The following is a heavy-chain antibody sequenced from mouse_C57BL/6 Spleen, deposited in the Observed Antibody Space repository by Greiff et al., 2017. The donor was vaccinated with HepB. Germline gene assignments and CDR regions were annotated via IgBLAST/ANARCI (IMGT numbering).Heavy chain of an antibody. CDR3: ARSLYDYWYFDV. D-gene: IGHD2-3*01. J-gene: IGHJ1*03. CDR2: IDPSDSET. Sequence: VQLQQSGAELVRPGSSVKLSCKASGYTFTSYWMHWVKQRPIQGLEWIGNIDPSDSETHYNQKFKDKATLTVDKSSSTAYMQLSSLTSEDSAVYYCARSLYDYWYFDVWGTRTTVTVSS. CDR1: GYTFTSYW. V-gene: IGHV1-52*01.